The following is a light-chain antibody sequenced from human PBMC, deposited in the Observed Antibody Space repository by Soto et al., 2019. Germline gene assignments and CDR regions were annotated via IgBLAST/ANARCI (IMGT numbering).Light chain of an antibody. V-gene: IGLV1-44*01. CDR1: YSNIGTNA. CDR2: SNN. CDR3: AAWDDSLNGPSVV. J-gene: IGLJ2*01. Sequence: QAVVTQPPSASGTPGQRVTISCSGSYSNIGTNAVNWYQQLPGTAPRLLIYSNNQRPSGVPDRFSGSKSGSSASLAISGLQSEDEADYYCAAWDDSLNGPSVVFGGGTKLTVL.